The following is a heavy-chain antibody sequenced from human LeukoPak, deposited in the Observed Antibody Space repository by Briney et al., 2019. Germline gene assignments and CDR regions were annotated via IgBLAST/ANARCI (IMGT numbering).Heavy chain of an antibody. CDR2: ISGSGGST. CDR1: GFTFSSYA. Sequence: GGSLRLSCAASGFTFSSYATSWVRQAPGKGLEWVSAISGSGGSTYYADSVKGRFTISRDNSKNTLYLQMNSLRAEDTAVYYCAKDGYSGNYYDDAFDIWGQGTMVTVSS. D-gene: IGHD1-26*01. CDR3: AKDGYSGNYYDDAFDI. V-gene: IGHV3-23*01. J-gene: IGHJ3*02.